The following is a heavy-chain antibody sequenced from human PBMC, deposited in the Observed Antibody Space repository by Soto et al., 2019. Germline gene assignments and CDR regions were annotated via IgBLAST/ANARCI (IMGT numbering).Heavy chain of an antibody. CDR1: GYTFTSYA. J-gene: IGHJ6*02. Sequence: QVQLVQSGAEVKKPGASVKVSCKASGYTFTSYAMHWVRQAPGQRLEWMGWINAGNGNTKYSQKFQGRVTITRDTSASTAYMELSSLRSEDTAVYYCARSPQLLDYYYYGMDVWGQGTTVTVSS. D-gene: IGHD2-2*01. CDR3: ARSPQLLDYYYYGMDV. V-gene: IGHV1-3*01. CDR2: INAGNGNT.